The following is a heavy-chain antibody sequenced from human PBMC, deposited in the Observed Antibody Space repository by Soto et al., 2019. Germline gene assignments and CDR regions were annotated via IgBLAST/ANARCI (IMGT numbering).Heavy chain of an antibody. Sequence: QVQLVQSGAEVKKPGASVKVSCKASGYTFTGYYMHWVRQAPGQGLEWMGWINPNSGGTNYAQKFQGWVTMTRDTSISTAYMELCRLRSDDTAVYYCARVRSSGPNAFDIWGQGTMVTVSS. CDR1: GYTFTGYY. V-gene: IGHV1-2*04. CDR2: INPNSGGT. J-gene: IGHJ3*02. CDR3: ARVRSSGPNAFDI. D-gene: IGHD6-19*01.